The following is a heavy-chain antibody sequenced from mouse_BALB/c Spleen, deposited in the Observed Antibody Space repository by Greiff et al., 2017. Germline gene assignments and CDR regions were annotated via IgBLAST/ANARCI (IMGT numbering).Heavy chain of an antibody. CDR1: GFSLTSYG. V-gene: IGHV2-9*02. D-gene: IGHD2-12*01. Sequence: VQRVESGPGLVAPSQNLSITCTVSGFSLTSYGVHWVRQPPGKGLEWLGVIWAGGSTNYNSALMSRLSISKDNSKSQVFLKMNSLQTDDTAMYYCARDGVTPAWFAFWGQGTLVTVSA. CDR3: ARDGVTPAWFAF. CDR2: IWAGGST. J-gene: IGHJ3*01.